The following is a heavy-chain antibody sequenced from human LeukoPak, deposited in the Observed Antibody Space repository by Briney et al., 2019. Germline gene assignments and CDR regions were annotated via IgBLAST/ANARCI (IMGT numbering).Heavy chain of an antibody. V-gene: IGHV3-48*03. Sequence: GGSLRLSCSASGFTLSTYEMTWVRQAPGKGLELVSFISSSDSATFYADSVKGRFTIFRDTAKNSLYLQMNNLRGEDTAVYYCARDVSSSTRAFDIWGQGTMVAVS. J-gene: IGHJ3*02. CDR2: ISSSDSAT. CDR3: ARDVSSSTRAFDI. CDR1: GFTLSTYE. D-gene: IGHD2-15*01.